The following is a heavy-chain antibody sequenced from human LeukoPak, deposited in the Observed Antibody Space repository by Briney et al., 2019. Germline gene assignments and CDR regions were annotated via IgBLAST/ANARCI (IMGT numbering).Heavy chain of an antibody. Sequence: PGGTLRLSCTASGFTFSSDSINWVRQAPGKGLEWVSYISSSSSTIYYADPVKRRLTISLANAKNSLSLKMNSLRAEATAVYYCARGQQPLPPRGPGDYWGQGTLVPVSS. CDR3: ARGQQPLPPRGPGDY. J-gene: IGHJ4*02. CDR2: ISSSSSTI. V-gene: IGHV3-48*01. CDR1: GFTFSSDS. D-gene: IGHD6-13*01.